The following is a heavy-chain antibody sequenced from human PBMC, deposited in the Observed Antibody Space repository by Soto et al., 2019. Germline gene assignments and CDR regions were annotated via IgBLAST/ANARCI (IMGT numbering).Heavy chain of an antibody. CDR1: GGPFSSYH. CDR3: AKVGGTTTSTSFDH. Sequence: QVQLVQSGAEVKKPGSSVKLSCKASGGPFSSYHISWVRQAPGQGLEWVGRIIPILGRANNAQHFQGRVTITADTSTNTSYLELSGLTLEASAVYYCAKVGGTTTSTSFDHEGHGSLVRVSS. J-gene: IGHJ5*02. D-gene: IGHD2-2*01. CDR2: IIPILGRA. V-gene: IGHV1-69*08.